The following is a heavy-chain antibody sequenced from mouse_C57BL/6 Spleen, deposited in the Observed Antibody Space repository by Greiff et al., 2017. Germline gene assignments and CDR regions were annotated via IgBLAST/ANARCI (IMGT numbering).Heavy chain of an antibody. J-gene: IGHJ1*03. V-gene: IGHV1-80*01. Sequence: QVQLQQSGAELVKPGASVKLSCKASGYAFSSYWMNWVKQRPGKGLEWIGQIYPGDGATNYNGKFKGKATLTADKSSSTAYMQLSSLTSEDSAVYFCARADYYGSSYVGYFDVWGTGTTVTVSS. D-gene: IGHD1-1*01. CDR2: IYPGDGAT. CDR1: GYAFSSYW. CDR3: ARADYYGSSYVGYFDV.